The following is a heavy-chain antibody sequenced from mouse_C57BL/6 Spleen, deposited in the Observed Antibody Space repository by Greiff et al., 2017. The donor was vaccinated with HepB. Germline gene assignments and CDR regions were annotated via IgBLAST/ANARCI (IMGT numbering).Heavy chain of an antibody. D-gene: IGHD2-4*01. CDR3: AVRGHYDYDEGFAY. CDR2: INPSNGGT. CDR1: GYTFTSYW. Sequence: VQLQQPGTELVKPGASVKLSCKASGYTFTSYWMHWVKQRPGQGLEWIGNINPSNGGTNCNEKFKSKATLTVDKSSSTAYMQLSSLTSEDSAVYYCAVRGHYDYDEGFAYWGQGTLVTVSA. V-gene: IGHV1-53*01. J-gene: IGHJ3*01.